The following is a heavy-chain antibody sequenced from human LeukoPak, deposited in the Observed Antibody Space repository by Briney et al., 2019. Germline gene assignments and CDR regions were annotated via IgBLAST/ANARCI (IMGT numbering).Heavy chain of an antibody. J-gene: IGHJ4*02. CDR3: ASGGTGITGTNYFDY. CDR2: IIPILGIA. Sequence: ASVKVSCKASGGAFSSYAIRWVRPAPGQGLEWMGRIIPILGIANYAQKFQGRVTITADKSTSTAYMELSSLRSEDTAVYYCASGGTGITGTNYFDYWGQGTLVTVSS. D-gene: IGHD1/OR15-1a*01. CDR1: GGAFSSYA. V-gene: IGHV1-69*04.